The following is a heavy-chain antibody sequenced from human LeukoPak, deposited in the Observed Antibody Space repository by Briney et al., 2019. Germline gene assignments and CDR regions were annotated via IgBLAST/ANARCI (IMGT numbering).Heavy chain of an antibody. Sequence: PSETLSLTCTVSGGSISGYYWAWIRQPPGKGLEWIGEINHSGSTNYNPSLKSRVTISVDTSKNQFSLKLSSVTAADTAVYYCARGGFREFDSWGQGTLVTVSS. J-gene: IGHJ4*02. V-gene: IGHV4-34*01. CDR1: GGSISGYY. CDR2: INHSGST. D-gene: IGHD3-10*01. CDR3: ARGGFREFDS.